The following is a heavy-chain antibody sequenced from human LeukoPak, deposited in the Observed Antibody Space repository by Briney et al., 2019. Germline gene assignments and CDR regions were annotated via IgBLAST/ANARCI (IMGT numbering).Heavy chain of an antibody. J-gene: IGHJ6*04. CDR2: IYHSGST. CDR3: ARDYGSGSSYDYFYYALDV. Sequence: SETLSLTCAVSGYSISSGYYWDWIRQPPGKGLEWIGSIYHSGSTYYNPSLKSRVTISIDTSKKEFSLRLSSVTAADTAVYYCARDYGSGSSYDYFYYALDVWGKGTTVTVSS. D-gene: IGHD3-10*01. CDR1: GYSISSGYY. V-gene: IGHV4-38-2*02.